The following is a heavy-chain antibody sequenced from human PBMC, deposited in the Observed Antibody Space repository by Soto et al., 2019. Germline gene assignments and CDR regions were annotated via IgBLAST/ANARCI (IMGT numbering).Heavy chain of an antibody. Sequence: QVHLQESGPGLVKPSETLSLTCSVSGGTISGYYWTWIRQPAGKGLEWIGRIYSSGNTKYNPSLQSRVTMSLDTSNNQFSLGLTSVTAADTAVYSCARGQRFSDWFDPWGQGTLVTVSS. CDR3: ARGQRFSDWFDP. J-gene: IGHJ5*02. CDR2: IYSSGNT. CDR1: GGTISGYY. V-gene: IGHV4-4*07. D-gene: IGHD3-3*01.